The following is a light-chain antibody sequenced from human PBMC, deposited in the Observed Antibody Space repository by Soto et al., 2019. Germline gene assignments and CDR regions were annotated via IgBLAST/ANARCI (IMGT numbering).Light chain of an antibody. Sequence: EIVLTQSPGTLSLSPGERATLSCRASQSVDSSYLAWYQQKPGQAPKLLIYGASTRATGIPTRFRGSGSGTEFTLTIDSLQSEDFAVYYCQQYDNWLTWTFGQGTKVDIK. CDR2: GAS. CDR3: QQYDNWLTWT. CDR1: QSVDSSY. V-gene: IGKV3-15*01. J-gene: IGKJ1*01.